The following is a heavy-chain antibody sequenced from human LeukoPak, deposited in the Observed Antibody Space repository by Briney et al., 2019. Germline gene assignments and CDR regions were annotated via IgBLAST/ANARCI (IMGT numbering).Heavy chain of an antibody. CDR1: GFTFDDYG. V-gene: IGHV3-20*04. Sequence: GGSLRLSCAASGFTFDDYGMSWVRQAPGKGLEWVSGINWNGGSTGYADSVKGRFTISRDNAKNSLYLQMNSLRAEDTALYYCARDKVVVAATDHNWFDPWGQGTLVTVSS. D-gene: IGHD2-15*01. J-gene: IGHJ5*02. CDR2: INWNGGST. CDR3: ARDKVVVAATDHNWFDP.